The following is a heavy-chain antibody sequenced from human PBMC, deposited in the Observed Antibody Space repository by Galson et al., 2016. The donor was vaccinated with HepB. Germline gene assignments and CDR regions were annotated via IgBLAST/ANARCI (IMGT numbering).Heavy chain of an antibody. V-gene: IGHV6-1*01. CDR3: TRGYMHTGMNV. Sequence: CAISGDSVTSDITTWNWIRQSPSRGLEWLGRTYYRSKWFTDYAASVEGRITINSDISRNQFSLQLDSVTPDDTAAYFCTRGYMHTGMNVWGQGTTVTVSS. D-gene: IGHD5-18*01. CDR2: TYYRSKWFT. CDR1: GDSVTSDITT. J-gene: IGHJ6*02.